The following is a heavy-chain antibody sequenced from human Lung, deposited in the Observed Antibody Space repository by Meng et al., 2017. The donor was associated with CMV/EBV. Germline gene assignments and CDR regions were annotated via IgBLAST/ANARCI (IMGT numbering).Heavy chain of an antibody. CDR3: ARDSGDPTVVTPEDSAFDI. CDR1: GFTFNSFE. D-gene: IGHD4-23*01. Sequence: PXAGSGFTFNSFEMNWVRQVPGEGLEWVSYISSSGGDRRYADSVKGRFTISRDNAKNSLYLQMNSLRAEDTAVYYCARDSGDPTVVTPEDSAFDIWXQGTMVTVSS. J-gene: IGHJ3*02. CDR2: ISSSGGDR. V-gene: IGHV3-48*03.